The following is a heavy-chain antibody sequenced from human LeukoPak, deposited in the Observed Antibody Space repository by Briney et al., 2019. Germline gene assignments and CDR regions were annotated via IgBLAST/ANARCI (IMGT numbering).Heavy chain of an antibody. V-gene: IGHV4-39*01. D-gene: IGHD1-26*01. J-gene: IGHJ4*02. CDR2: IYYSGST. CDR1: GGSISSSSYY. Sequence: SSETLSLTCTVSGGSISSSSYYWGWIRQPPGKGLEWIGSIYYSGSTYYNPSLKSRVTISVDTSKNQFSLKLSSVTAADTAVYYCARHSGLLRFDYWGQGTLVTVSS. CDR3: ARHSGLLRFDY.